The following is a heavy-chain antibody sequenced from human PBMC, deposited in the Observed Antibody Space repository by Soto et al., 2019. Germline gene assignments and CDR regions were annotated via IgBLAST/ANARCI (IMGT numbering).Heavy chain of an antibody. CDR2: IRSKANRYET. Sequence: EVQLVESGGGLVQPGGSLKLSCAASGFTFSGYAMHWVRQASGKGLEWVGRIRSKANRYETAYVAAVKGRFTILRDDSKNTAYLQMNSLKTEDTAVYYCTSKGYSYGFVYWGQGTLVTVSS. V-gene: IGHV3-73*02. CDR3: TSKGYSYGFVY. CDR1: GFTFSGYA. D-gene: IGHD5-18*01. J-gene: IGHJ4*02.